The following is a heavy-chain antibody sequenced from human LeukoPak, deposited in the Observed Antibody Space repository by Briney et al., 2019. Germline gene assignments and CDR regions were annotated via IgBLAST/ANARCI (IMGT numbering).Heavy chain of an antibody. V-gene: IGHV3-30*09. Sequence: TGGSLRLSCAASGFTFSSYAMHWVRQAPGKGLEWVAVISYDGSNKYYADSVKGRFAISRDNSKNTLYLQMNSLRAEDTAVYYCARGGEWLDVGGFDYWGQGTLVTVSS. CDR3: ARGGEWLDVGGFDY. J-gene: IGHJ4*02. D-gene: IGHD6-19*01. CDR1: GFTFSSYA. CDR2: ISYDGSNK.